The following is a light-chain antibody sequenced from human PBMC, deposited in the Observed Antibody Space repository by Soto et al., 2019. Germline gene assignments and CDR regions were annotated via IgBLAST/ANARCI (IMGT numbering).Light chain of an antibody. J-gene: IGLJ2*01. CDR1: SSDVGGYNY. CDR3: SSYTGSSTLV. CDR2: DVS. V-gene: IGLV2-14*01. Sequence: QSALTQPASVSGSPGQSITISCTGTSSDVGGYNYVSWYQQYPGKAPKLVIYDVSNRPSGVSNRFSGSKSGNTASLTISGLQAEDEADYYCSSYTGSSTLVFGGGTKLTVL.